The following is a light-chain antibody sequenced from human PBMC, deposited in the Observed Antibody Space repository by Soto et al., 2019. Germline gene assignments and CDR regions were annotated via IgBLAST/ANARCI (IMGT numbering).Light chain of an antibody. J-gene: IGKJ4*01. CDR2: STS. Sequence: EIVLSQSPGTLSFSPGERATLSCRASHSVGDTYLAWYQQKPGQAPRLLMYSTSIRATGIPDGFSGSGSGTEFNLTISSLKSEDFAVYFCQQYDDWLRLTFGGGTKVE. CDR1: HSVGDTY. CDR3: QQYDDWLRLT. V-gene: IGKV3-20*01.